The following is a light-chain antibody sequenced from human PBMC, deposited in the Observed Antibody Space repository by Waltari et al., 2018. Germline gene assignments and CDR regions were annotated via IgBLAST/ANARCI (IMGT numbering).Light chain of an antibody. CDR3: EKYYSVLPYA. V-gene: IGKV4-1*01. CDR1: PRVLYSVNNKDY. J-gene: IGKJ3*01. CDR2: WAS. Sequence: DIVLTQSPESLAVSLGEMATIKCKSSPRVLYSVNNKDYLAWYKQKPRHPYKLLIYWASTRGDGVPDRLRGRRSGPDVTLTNHSVQAEDGAVYYCEKYYSVLPYALGPGTKVEIK.